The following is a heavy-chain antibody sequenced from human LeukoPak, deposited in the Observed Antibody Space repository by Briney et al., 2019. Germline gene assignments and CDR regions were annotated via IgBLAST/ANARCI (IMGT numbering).Heavy chain of an antibody. D-gene: IGHD3-22*01. CDR1: GGSFSGYY. J-gene: IGHJ4*02. V-gene: IGHV4-34*01. CDR2: INHSGST. Sequence: SETLSLTCAVYGGSFSGYYWSWIRQPPGKGLEWIGEINHSGSTNYNPSLKSRVTISVDTSKKQFSLNLSSVTAADTAVYYCARFGDSSGYHGHFDYWGQGTLVTVSS. CDR3: ARFGDSSGYHGHFDY.